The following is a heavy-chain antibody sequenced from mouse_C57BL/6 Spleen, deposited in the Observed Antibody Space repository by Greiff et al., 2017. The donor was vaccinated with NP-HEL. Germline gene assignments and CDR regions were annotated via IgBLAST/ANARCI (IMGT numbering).Heavy chain of an antibody. V-gene: IGHV1-42*01. CDR3: ATNWGSAWFAY. D-gene: IGHD4-1*01. CDR1: GYSFTGYY. J-gene: IGHJ3*01. CDR2: INPSTGGT. Sequence: EVQLQQSGPELVKPGASVKISCKASGYSFTGYYMNWVKQSPEKSLEWIGEINPSTGGTTYNQKFKAKATLTVDKSSSTAYMQLKSLTSEDSAVYYCATNWGSAWFAYWGQGTLVTVSA.